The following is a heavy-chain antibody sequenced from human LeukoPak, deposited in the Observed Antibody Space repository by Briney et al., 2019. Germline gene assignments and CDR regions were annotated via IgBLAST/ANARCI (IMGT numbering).Heavy chain of an antibody. Sequence: SGGSLRLSCAASGFTFSSNTMSWVRQAPGKGLEWVSVISGSGGNTYYADSVKGRFTISRDNSKNTLYPQMNSLRPEDTAVYYCAKASGGNVVYWGQGALVTVSS. J-gene: IGHJ4*02. D-gene: IGHD4-23*01. CDR1: GFTFSSNT. V-gene: IGHV3-23*01. CDR2: ISGSGGNT. CDR3: AKASGGNVVY.